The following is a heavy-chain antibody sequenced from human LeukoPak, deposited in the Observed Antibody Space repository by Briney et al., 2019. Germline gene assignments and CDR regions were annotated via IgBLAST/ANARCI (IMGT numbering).Heavy chain of an antibody. CDR2: ISSSGSTI. J-gene: IGHJ4*02. CDR1: GFTFSDYY. D-gene: IGHD3-10*01. CDR3: ARENRITMVRGIDY. Sequence: PGGSLRLSCAASGFTFSDYYMSWIRQAPGKGLEWVPYISSSGSTICYADSVKGRFTISRDNAKNSLYLQMNSLRAEDTAVYYCARENRITMVRGIDYWGQGTLVTVSS. V-gene: IGHV3-11*04.